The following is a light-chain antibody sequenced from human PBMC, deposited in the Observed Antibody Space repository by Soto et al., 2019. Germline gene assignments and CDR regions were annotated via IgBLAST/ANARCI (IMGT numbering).Light chain of an antibody. J-gene: IGKJ4*01. CDR3: QKYNSAPLT. CDR1: QGISNS. Sequence: DIQMTQSPSSLSASVGDRVTITCRASQGISNSLAWYQQKPGKVPKLLIYTASTLQSGVPSQFSGRGFGTDFTLTITSLQPEDVATYYCQKYNSAPLTFGGGTKVEIK. CDR2: TAS. V-gene: IGKV1-27*01.